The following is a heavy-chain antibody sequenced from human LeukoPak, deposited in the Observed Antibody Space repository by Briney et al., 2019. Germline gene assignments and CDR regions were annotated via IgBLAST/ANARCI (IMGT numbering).Heavy chain of an antibody. Sequence: PGGSLRLSCAASGFTFSSYSMNWVRQAPGKGLKWVSSISSSGSYIYYADSVKGRFTISRDNAKDSLYLQMNSLRAEDTAVYYCARASGSGSYQTPFDYWGQGTLVTVSS. CDR3: ARASGSGSYQTPFDY. CDR2: ISSSGSYI. V-gene: IGHV3-21*01. J-gene: IGHJ4*02. D-gene: IGHD1-26*01. CDR1: GFTFSSYS.